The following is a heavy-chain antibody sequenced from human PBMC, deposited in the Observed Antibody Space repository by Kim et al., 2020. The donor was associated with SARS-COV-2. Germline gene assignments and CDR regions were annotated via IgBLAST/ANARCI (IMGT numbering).Heavy chain of an antibody. D-gene: IGHD3-22*01. CDR2: IYYSGST. V-gene: IGHV4-39*07. CDR3: ATTSYYYDSSGYPNWYFDL. CDR1: GGSISSSSYY. Sequence: SETLSLTCTVSGGSISSSSYYWGWIRQPPGKGLEWIGSIYYSGSTYYNPSLKSRVTISVDTSKNQFSLKLSSVTAADTAVYYCATTSYYYDSSGYPNWYFDLWGRDTLVTVSS. J-gene: IGHJ2*01.